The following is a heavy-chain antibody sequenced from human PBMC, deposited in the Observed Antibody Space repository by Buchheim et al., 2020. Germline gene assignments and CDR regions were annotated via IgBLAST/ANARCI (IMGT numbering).Heavy chain of an antibody. V-gene: IGHV4-39*01. D-gene: IGHD6-19*01. Sequence: QLQLQESGPGLVKPSETLSLTCTVSGGSISSSSYYWGWIRQPPGKGLEWIGSIYYSGTTYYNPSLESRVTISVDPSRNQFSLRLSSVTAADTAVFSCAGHVSQWPNAVYYFDYWGQGTL. J-gene: IGHJ4*02. CDR2: IYYSGTT. CDR3: AGHVSQWPNAVYYFDY. CDR1: GGSISSSSYY.